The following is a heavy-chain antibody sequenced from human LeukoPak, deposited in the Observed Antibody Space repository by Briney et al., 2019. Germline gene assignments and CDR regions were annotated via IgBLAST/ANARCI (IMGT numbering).Heavy chain of an antibody. J-gene: IGHJ4*02. Sequence: GGSLRLSCAASGSTFDDYAMHWVRQAPGKGLEWVSGISWNSGSIGYADSVKGRFTISRDNAKNSLYLQMNSLRAEDTALYYCAKDIWRYCSGGSCYPFDYWGQGTLVTVSS. D-gene: IGHD2-15*01. V-gene: IGHV3-9*01. CDR2: ISWNSGSI. CDR3: AKDIWRYCSGGSCYPFDY. CDR1: GSTFDDYA.